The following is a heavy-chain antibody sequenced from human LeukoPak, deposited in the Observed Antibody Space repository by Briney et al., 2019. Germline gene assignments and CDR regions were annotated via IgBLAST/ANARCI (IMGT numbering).Heavy chain of an antibody. J-gene: IGHJ3*02. CDR1: GGSISSSSYS. Sequence: SETLSLTCTVSGGSISSSSYSWTWIRQPPGKGLEWIGYIYYSGSTYYNPSLKSRVTISVDTSKNQFSLKLSSVTAADTAVYYCARDRYDFWSGYYTGADAFDIWGQGTMVTVSS. V-gene: IGHV4-31*03. D-gene: IGHD3-3*01. CDR3: ARDRYDFWSGYYTGADAFDI. CDR2: IYYSGST.